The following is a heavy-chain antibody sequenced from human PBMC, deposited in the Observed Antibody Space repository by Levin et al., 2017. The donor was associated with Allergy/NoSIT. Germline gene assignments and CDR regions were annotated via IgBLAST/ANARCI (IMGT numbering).Heavy chain of an antibody. J-gene: IGHJ4*02. Sequence: GGSLRLSCAASGFTFSSYEMNWVRRAPGKGLEWVSYISSTGSTIYSADSVKGRFTISRYNAKTSLYLHMNSLRAEDKAVYYCARQLGNFWSGDNWFDYWGQGTLVTVSS. CDR3: ARQLGNFWSGDNWFDY. V-gene: IGHV3-48*03. CDR2: ISSTGSTI. CDR1: GFTFSSYE. D-gene: IGHD3-3*01.